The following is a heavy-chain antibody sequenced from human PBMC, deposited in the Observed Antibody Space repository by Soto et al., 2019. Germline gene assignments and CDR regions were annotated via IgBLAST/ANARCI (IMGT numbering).Heavy chain of an antibody. CDR3: ACSYHDYYYYYGMDV. V-gene: IGHV5-51*01. J-gene: IGHJ6*02. Sequence: PGESLKISCKGSGYSFTSYWIGWVRQMPGKGREWMGIIYPGDSDTRYSPSFQGQVTISADKSISTAYLQWSSLKASDTAMYYCACSYHDYYYYYGMDVWGQGTTVTVSS. CDR1: GYSFTSYW. CDR2: IYPGDSDT. D-gene: IGHD2-2*01.